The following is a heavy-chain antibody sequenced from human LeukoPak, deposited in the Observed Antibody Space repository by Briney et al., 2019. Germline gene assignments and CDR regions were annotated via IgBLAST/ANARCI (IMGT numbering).Heavy chain of an antibody. D-gene: IGHD5-18*01. CDR3: VRDGEYSHGIDFDY. J-gene: IGHJ4*02. CDR1: GFTLSNSW. CDR2: TNGDGSGT. V-gene: IGHV3-74*01. Sequence: PGGSLRLSCAASGFTLSNSWMHWVRQAPGKGLVWVSRTNGDGSGTSYADSVKGRFTISRDSATNTLYLQMNSLRAEDTAIYYCVRDGEYSHGIDFDYWGQGTLVTVSP.